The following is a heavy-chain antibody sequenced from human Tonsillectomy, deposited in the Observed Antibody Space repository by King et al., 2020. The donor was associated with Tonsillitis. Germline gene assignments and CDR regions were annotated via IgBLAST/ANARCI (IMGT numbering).Heavy chain of an antibody. J-gene: IGHJ5*02. CDR3: ASLRPGYLLGAALCET. Sequence: QLVQSGAEVKQTGESLQISCADYGSSPFTYGIAWVRQAPGAGLEWVASIYPAFSDIMYSPSFQGHVTISSDRSTRTAYLQWASLKASDTAVSFCASLRPGYLLGAALCETWGQGTLVSVSS. D-gene: IGHD3-9*01. CDR2: IYPAFSDI. CDR1: GSSPFTYG. V-gene: IGHV5-51*01.